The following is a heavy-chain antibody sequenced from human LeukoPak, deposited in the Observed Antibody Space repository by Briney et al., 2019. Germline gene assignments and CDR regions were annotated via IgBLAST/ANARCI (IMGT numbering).Heavy chain of an antibody. CDR2: ISSSGSTI. CDR1: GFTFSSYE. CDR3: AELGITMIGGV. D-gene: IGHD3-10*02. V-gene: IGHV3-48*03. Sequence: GGSLRLSCAAAGFTFSSYEMNWVRQAPGKGLEWVSYISSSGSTIYYADSVKGRFTISRDNAKNSLYLQMNSLRAEDTAVYYCAELGITMIGGVWGKGTTVTISS. J-gene: IGHJ6*04.